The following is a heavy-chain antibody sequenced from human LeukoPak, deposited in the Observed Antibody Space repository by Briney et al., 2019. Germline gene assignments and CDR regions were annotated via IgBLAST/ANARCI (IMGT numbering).Heavy chain of an antibody. Sequence: TSETLSLTCTVSGGSISSSSYYWGWIRQPPGKGLEWIVSIYYSGSTYYNPSLKSRVTISVDTSKNQFSLKLSSVTAADTAVYYCARRQYYDILTWGQGILVTVSS. CDR3: ARRQYYDILT. CDR1: GGSISSSSYY. CDR2: IYYSGST. D-gene: IGHD3-9*01. V-gene: IGHV4-39*01. J-gene: IGHJ4*02.